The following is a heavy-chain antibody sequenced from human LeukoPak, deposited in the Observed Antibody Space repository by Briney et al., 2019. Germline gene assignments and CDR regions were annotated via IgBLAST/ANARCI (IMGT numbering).Heavy chain of an antibody. CDR3: ARADRYGTTWYGRVDY. V-gene: IGHV3-21*04. Sequence: GGSLRLSCAASGFTFSTYSMNWVRQAPGKGLEWVSSISYSSTYIYYADSVKGRFTISRDNSRSTLYLQMNSLRAEDTAVYYCARADRYGTTWYGRVDYWGQGTLVTVSS. J-gene: IGHJ4*02. CDR2: ISYSSTYI. CDR1: GFTFSTYS. D-gene: IGHD6-13*01.